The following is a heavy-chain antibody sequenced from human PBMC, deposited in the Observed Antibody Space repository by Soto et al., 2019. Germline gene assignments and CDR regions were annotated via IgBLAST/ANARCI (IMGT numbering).Heavy chain of an antibody. CDR1: GGSISSSSYY. CDR3: ARHVQKMPGRGSGYYYFDY. J-gene: IGHJ4*02. V-gene: IGHV4-39*01. Sequence: SETLSLTCTVSGGSISSSSYYWGWIRQPPGKGLEWIGSIYYSGSTYYNPSLKSRVTISVDTSKNQFSLKLSSVTAADTAVYYCARHVQKMPGRGSGYYYFDYWGQGTLVTVSS. D-gene: IGHD3-22*01. CDR2: IYYSGST.